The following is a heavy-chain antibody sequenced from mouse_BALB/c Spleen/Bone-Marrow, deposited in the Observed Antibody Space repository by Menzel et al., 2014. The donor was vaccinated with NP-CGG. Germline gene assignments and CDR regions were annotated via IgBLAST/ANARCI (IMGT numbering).Heavy chain of an antibody. CDR3: ARTYYGNYAWFAY. Sequence: QVQLQQSGAERVKPGAPVKLSCKASGYSFTSYWMNWVKQRPGRGLEWIGRIDPSDSETHYNQKFKDKATLTVDRSSSTAYIQLSSLTSEDSAVYYCARTYYGNYAWFAYWGQGTLVTVSA. CDR1: GYSFTSYW. V-gene: IGHV1-69*02. J-gene: IGHJ3*01. CDR2: IDPSDSET. D-gene: IGHD2-1*01.